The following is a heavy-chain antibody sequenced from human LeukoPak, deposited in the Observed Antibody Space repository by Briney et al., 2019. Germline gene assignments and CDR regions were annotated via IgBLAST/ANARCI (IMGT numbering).Heavy chain of an antibody. D-gene: IGHD5-18*01. CDR3: ARGIQLWSYYYYGMDV. J-gene: IGHJ6*02. CDR1: GGSFSGYY. V-gene: IGHV4-34*01. CDR2: INHSGST. Sequence: SETLSLTCAVYGGSFSGYYWSWIRQPPGKGLEWIGEINHSGSTNYNPSLKSRVTVSVDTSKNQFSLKLSSVTAADTAVYYCARGIQLWSYYYYGMDVWGQGTTVTVSS.